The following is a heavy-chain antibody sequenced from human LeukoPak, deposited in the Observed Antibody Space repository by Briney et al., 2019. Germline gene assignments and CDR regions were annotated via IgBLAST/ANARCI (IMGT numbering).Heavy chain of an antibody. J-gene: IGHJ1*01. D-gene: IGHD6-19*01. V-gene: IGHV3-30*02. CDR3: ARGGKRAVAGTRSPQYFQH. CDR1: GLTFGSYG. Sequence: GGSLRLSCAASGLTFGSYGMHWVRQAPGKGLEWVAYIRYDGSNKYYADSVKGRFTISRDNSKNTLYVQMNSLRAEDTAVYYCARGGKRAVAGTRSPQYFQHWGQGTLVTVSS. CDR2: IRYDGSNK.